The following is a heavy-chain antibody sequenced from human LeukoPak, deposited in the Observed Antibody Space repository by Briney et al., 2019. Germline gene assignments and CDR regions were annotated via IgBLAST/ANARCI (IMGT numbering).Heavy chain of an antibody. CDR1: GFTFSSYA. CDR2: ISDTGGRT. CDR3: ARGEGLWFGELFTH. V-gene: IGHV3-23*01. D-gene: IGHD3-10*01. J-gene: IGHJ4*02. Sequence: GGSLRLSCAASGFTFSSYAMSWVRQAPGMGLEWVSSISDTGGRTFYTDSVKGRFTISRDNSKNTLFLQMNSLKVEDTAVYFCARGEGLWFGELFTHWGQGTLVSVSS.